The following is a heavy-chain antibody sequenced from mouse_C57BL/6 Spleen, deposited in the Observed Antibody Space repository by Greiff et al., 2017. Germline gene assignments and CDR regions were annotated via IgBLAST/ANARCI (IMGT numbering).Heavy chain of an antibody. Sequence: VQLQQPGAELVRPGSSVKLSCKASGYTFTSYWMHWVKQRPIQGLECIGNIDPSDSETNYNQKFKDKATLTVDKSSSTAYMQLSRLTSEDSAVYYCAREISSYVFAYWGQGTLFTVSA. CDR1: GYTFTSYW. J-gene: IGHJ3*01. D-gene: IGHD1-1*01. CDR2: IDPSDSET. CDR3: AREISSYVFAY. V-gene: IGHV1-52*01.